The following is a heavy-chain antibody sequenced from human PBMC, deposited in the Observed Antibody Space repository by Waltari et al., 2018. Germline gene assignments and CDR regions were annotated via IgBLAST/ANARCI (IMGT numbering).Heavy chain of an antibody. CDR3: ARASPFYSGYTYYFDY. CDR2: IIPIFGTA. J-gene: IGHJ4*02. CDR1: GGTFSSYA. Sequence: QVQLVQSGAEVKKPGSSVKVSCKASGGTFSSYAISRVRQAPGQGLECMGGIIPIFGTANYAQKFQGRVTITTDESTSTAYMELSSLRSEDTAVYYCARASPFYSGYTYYFDYWGQGTLVTVSS. D-gene: IGHD5-12*01. V-gene: IGHV1-69*05.